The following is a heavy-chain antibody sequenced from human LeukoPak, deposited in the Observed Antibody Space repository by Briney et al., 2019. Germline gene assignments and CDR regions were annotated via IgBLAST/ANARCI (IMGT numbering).Heavy chain of an antibody. D-gene: IGHD5-12*01. CDR1: GGTISCYY. CDR2: IYYSGST. Sequence: PSETLSLNCTGSGGTISCYYWSWIRQPQGKGLEGIGYIYYSGSTNYNPSLKSRVTISVDTSKDQFSLKLSSVTAADTAVYYCARGQGYSGYDAFDIRGQGTMVTVSS. J-gene: IGHJ3*02. V-gene: IGHV4-59*01. CDR3: ARGQGYSGYDAFDI.